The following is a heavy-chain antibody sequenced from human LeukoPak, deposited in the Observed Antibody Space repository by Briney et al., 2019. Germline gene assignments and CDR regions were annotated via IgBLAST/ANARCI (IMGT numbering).Heavy chain of an antibody. CDR2: IYPGGTS. CDR3: ARGPLTEAHTFDI. V-gene: IGHV4-4*07. CDR1: GGSISSYY. Sequence: PSETLSLTCTVSGGSISSYYWTWLRQPAGKGLDWIGRIYPGGTSYFNPSLKSRVTLSVDTSKNQFSLRLTSVTAADTAVYYCARGPLTEAHTFDIWGQGTMVTVSS. J-gene: IGHJ3*02. D-gene: IGHD1-14*01.